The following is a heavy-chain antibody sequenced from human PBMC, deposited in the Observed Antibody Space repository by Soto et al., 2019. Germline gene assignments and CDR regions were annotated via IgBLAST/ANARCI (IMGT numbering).Heavy chain of an antibody. D-gene: IGHD1-7*01. CDR1: GGTFSSYA. V-gene: IGHV1-69*13. Sequence: GASVKVSFKACGGTFSSYAISWLRQAPGQGLEWMGGIIPIFGTANYAQKFQGRVTITADESTSTAYMELSSLRSEDTAVYYCARGPLELPERYWGQGTLVTVSS. J-gene: IGHJ4*02. CDR3: ARGPLELPERY. CDR2: IIPIFGTA.